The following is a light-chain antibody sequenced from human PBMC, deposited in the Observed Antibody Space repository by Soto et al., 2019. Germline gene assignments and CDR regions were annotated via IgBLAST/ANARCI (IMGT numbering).Light chain of an antibody. Sequence: EIVLTQSTGTLSFSPGERATLSCRASQSITNNYLAWYQQKAGQVPRLLLYGASTRPTGIPDRFSGSGSGTDFTLTITTLEPDDFAVYYCQHYGSSPRTFGQGTKVDIK. CDR3: QHYGSSPRT. CDR1: QSITNNY. CDR2: GAS. V-gene: IGKV3-20*01. J-gene: IGKJ1*01.